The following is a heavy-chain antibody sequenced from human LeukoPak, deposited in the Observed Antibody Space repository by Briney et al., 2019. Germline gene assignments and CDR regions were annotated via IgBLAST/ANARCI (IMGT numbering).Heavy chain of an antibody. CDR1: RFTFSDYY. Sequence: GGSLRLSCAASRFTFSDYYMSWIRQAPGKGLEWVSYISSSGSSIYYADSVKGRFTISRDNARKSLYLQMNRLRAEDTAVYYCARDGYGVFRGGYFDDWGQGTLVTVSS. V-gene: IGHV3-11*04. CDR2: ISSSGSSI. D-gene: IGHD4-17*01. J-gene: IGHJ4*02. CDR3: ARDGYGVFRGGYFDD.